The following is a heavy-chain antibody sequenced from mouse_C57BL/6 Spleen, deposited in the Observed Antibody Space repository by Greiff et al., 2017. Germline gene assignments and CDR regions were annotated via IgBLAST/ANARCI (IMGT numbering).Heavy chain of an antibody. D-gene: IGHD1-1*01. CDR1: GFTFSDYG. Sequence: EVMLVESGGGLVKPGGSLKLSCAASGFTFSDYGMHWVRQAPEKGLEWVAYISSGSSTIYYADTVKGRFTISRDNAKNTLFLQMTSLRSEDTAMYYCARWGYYGSSYEYFDVWGTGTTVTVSS. CDR2: ISSGSSTI. CDR3: ARWGYYGSSYEYFDV. J-gene: IGHJ1*03. V-gene: IGHV5-17*01.